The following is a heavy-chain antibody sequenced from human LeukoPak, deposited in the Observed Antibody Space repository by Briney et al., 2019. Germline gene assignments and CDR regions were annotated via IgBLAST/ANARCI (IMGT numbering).Heavy chain of an antibody. CDR1: GGSISSYY. D-gene: IGHD2-15*01. CDR2: IYTSGST. Sequence: PSETLSLTCTVSGGSISSYYWSWIRQPAGKGLEWIGRIYTSGSTNYNPSLKSRVTMSVDTSKNQFSLKLSSVTAADTAVYYCARVRGVKYCSGGSCYGYYYYYMDVWGKGTTVTVSS. CDR3: ARVRGVKYCSGGSCYGYYYYYMDV. J-gene: IGHJ6*03. V-gene: IGHV4-4*07.